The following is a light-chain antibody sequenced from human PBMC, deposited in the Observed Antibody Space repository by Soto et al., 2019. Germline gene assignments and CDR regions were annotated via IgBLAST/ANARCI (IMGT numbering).Light chain of an antibody. V-gene: IGLV2-14*01. Sequence: QSVLTQPASVSGSPGQSITISCTGTRSDVGGYNYVSWYQQHPGKAPKLMIYEVSQRPSGVSNLFSGSKSGNTASLTISGPQAEDEADYYCSSSTSTNTHWVFGGGTKVTVL. J-gene: IGLJ3*02. CDR1: RSDVGGYNY. CDR3: SSSTSTNTHWV. CDR2: EVS.